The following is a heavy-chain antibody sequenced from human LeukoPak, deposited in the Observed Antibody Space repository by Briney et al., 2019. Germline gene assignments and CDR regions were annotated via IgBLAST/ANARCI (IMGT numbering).Heavy chain of an antibody. J-gene: IGHJ4*02. V-gene: IGHV1-2*02. CDR2: INPNSGGT. CDR1: GYTFTGYY. CDR3: AREDSGSYYRTYYFDY. Sequence: ASVKVSCKASGYTFTGYYMHWVRQAPGQGLEWMGWINPNSGGTNYAQKFQGRVTMTRDTSISTAYMELSRLRSDDTAVYYCAREDSGSYYRTYYFDYWGQGTLVTVSS. D-gene: IGHD1-26*01.